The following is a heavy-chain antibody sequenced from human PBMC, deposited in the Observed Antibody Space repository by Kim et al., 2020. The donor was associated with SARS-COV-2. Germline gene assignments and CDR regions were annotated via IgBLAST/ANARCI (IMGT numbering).Heavy chain of an antibody. CDR1: GFTFSSYA. CDR3: ARGSTGYSSGWYPGDYYYYGMDV. D-gene: IGHD6-19*01. V-gene: IGHV3-64*01. CDR2: ISSNGGST. Sequence: GGSLRLSCAASGFTFSSYAMHWVRQAPGKGLEYVSAISSNGGSTYYANSVKGRFTISRDNSKNTLYLQMGSLRAEDMAVYYCARGSTGYSSGWYPGDYYYYGMDVWGQGTTVTVSS. J-gene: IGHJ6*02.